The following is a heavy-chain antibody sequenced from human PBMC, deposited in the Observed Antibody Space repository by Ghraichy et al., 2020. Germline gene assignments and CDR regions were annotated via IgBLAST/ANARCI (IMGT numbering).Heavy chain of an antibody. CDR1: GGSISSYY. D-gene: IGHD6-13*01. V-gene: IGHV4-4*09. Sequence: LSLTCTVSGGSISSYYWSWIRQPPGKGLEWIGYIYTSGSTNYNPSLKSRVTISVDTSKNQFSLKLSSVTAADTAVYYCARHVAAAGTGWFDPWGQGTLVTVSS. CDR2: IYTSGST. J-gene: IGHJ5*02. CDR3: ARHVAAAGTGWFDP.